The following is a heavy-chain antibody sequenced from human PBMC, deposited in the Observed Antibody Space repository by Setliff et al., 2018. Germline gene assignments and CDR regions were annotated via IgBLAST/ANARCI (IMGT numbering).Heavy chain of an antibody. CDR2: IYHNGNT. V-gene: IGHV4-59*01. J-gene: IGHJ6*02. D-gene: IGHD5-18*01. CDR3: VRDRTAYSYGLDV. CDR1: GGSISPYF. Sequence: LSLTCTVSGGSISPYFWSWIRQPPGKGLEWIGYIYHNGNTNFNPSLKSRVTMSVDTSKNQFALNLRSVTAADTAVYYCVRDRTAYSYGLDVWGQGTTVTVSS.